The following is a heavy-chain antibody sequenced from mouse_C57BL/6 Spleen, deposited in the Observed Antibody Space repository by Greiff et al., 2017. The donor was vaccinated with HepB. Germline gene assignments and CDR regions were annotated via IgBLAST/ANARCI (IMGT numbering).Heavy chain of an antibody. CDR1: GYTFTSYG. Sequence: VQVVESGAELARPGASVKLSCKASGYTFTSYGISWVKQRTGQGLEWIGEIYPRSGNTYYNEKFKGKATLTADKSSSTAYMELRSLTSEDSAVYVCARYYYGSSHDYYAMDYWGQGTSVTVSS. V-gene: IGHV1-81*01. J-gene: IGHJ4*01. CDR2: IYPRSGNT. D-gene: IGHD1-1*01. CDR3: ARYYYGSSHDYYAMDY.